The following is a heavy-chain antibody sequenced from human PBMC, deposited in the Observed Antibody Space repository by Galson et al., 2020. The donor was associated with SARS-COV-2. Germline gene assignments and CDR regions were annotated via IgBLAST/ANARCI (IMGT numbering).Heavy chain of an antibody. CDR2: IDWDDDK. J-gene: IGHJ3*02. Sequence: SGPTLVKPTQTLTLTCTFSGFSLSTSGMCVSWIRQPPGKALEWLARIDWDDDKFYSTSLKTRLTIPKDTSKNQVVLTMTNMDPVDTATYYCARSYYDILTGYLAAFDIWGQGTMVTVSS. CDR1: GFSLSTSGMC. CDR3: ARSYYDILTGYLAAFDI. D-gene: IGHD3-9*01. V-gene: IGHV2-70*17.